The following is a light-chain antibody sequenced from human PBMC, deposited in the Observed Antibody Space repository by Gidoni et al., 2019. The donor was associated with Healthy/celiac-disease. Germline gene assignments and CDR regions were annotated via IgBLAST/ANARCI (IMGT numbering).Light chain of an antibody. CDR3: QQLSSSPLT. J-gene: IGKJ3*01. Sequence: DIQLTQSPSFLSASVGDRVTITCRASQGISSYLAWYQHKPGKAPKLLIYAASTLQGGVPSRFSGSGSGTECTLTISSLQPEDFATYSCQQLSSSPLTFGPGTKVDIK. CDR2: AAS. CDR1: QGISSY. V-gene: IGKV1-9*01.